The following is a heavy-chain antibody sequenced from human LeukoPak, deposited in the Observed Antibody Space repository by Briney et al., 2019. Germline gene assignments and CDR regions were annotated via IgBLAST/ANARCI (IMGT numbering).Heavy chain of an antibody. J-gene: IGHJ4*02. V-gene: IGHV3-23*01. D-gene: IGHD6-19*01. CDR3: TRATGWYPDY. CDR2: ISNNGGYT. Sequence: GGSLRLSCAASGFTFSSSAMSWVRQAPGKGLEWVSAISNNGGYTYYADSVQGRFTISRDNSKSTLCLQMNSLRAEDTALYYCTRATGWYPDYWGQGTLITVSS. CDR1: GFTFSSSA.